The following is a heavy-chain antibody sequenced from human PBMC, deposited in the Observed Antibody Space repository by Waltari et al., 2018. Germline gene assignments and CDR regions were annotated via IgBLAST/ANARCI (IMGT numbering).Heavy chain of an antibody. V-gene: IGHV1-69*11. J-gene: IGHJ5*02. CDR2: IIPMLDET. Sequence: QVPLVQSGAEVKKPGSSVKVSCKTSGGSFTAFGLRWVRQAPGQGLEWMGAIIPMLDETGYAKKLQGRVTITADESTDTAYVELRSLRAEDTAVYYCPEVGTTGSWCQGTLVTVSS. CDR1: GGSFTAFG. D-gene: IGHD1-1*01. CDR3: PEVGTTGS.